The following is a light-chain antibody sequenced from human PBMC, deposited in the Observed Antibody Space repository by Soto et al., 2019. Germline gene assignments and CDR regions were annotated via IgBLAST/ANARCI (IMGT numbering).Light chain of an antibody. V-gene: IGLV2-8*01. CDR1: SSDVGSYNL. CDR2: EAT. J-gene: IGLJ1*01. Sequence: QSALTQPASVSGSPEQSITISCTGTSSDVGSYNLVSWYQQHPGKAPKVMIYEATKRPSGVPDRFSGSKSGNTASLTVSGLQAEDEADYYCSSYAGSNNLGVFGTGTKLTVL. CDR3: SSYAGSNNLGV.